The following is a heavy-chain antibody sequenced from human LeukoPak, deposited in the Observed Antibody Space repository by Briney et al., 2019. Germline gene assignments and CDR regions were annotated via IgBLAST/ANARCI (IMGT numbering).Heavy chain of an antibody. D-gene: IGHD3-22*01. V-gene: IGHV6-1*01. J-gene: IGHJ5*02. CDR1: GDSVSSNSAA. CDR2: TYYRSKWYN. CDR3: ARETVVVPDIGWFDP. Sequence: SQTLSLTCAISGDSVSSNSAAWNWIRQSPSRGREWLGRTYYRSKWYNDYALSVKSRITINVDTSKNQFSLQLNSVTPEETAVYYCARETVVVPDIGWFDPWGQGTLVTVSS.